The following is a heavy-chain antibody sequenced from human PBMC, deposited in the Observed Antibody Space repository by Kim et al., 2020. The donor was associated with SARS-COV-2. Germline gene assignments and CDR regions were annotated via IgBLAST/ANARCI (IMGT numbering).Heavy chain of an antibody. D-gene: IGHD3-3*01. CDR3: TRGRITIFGVVINFDY. J-gene: IGHJ4*02. Sequence: SVKGRLTISRDDSKSIAYLQMNSLKTEDTAVYYCTRGRITIFGVVINFDYWGQGTLVTVSS. V-gene: IGHV3-49*02.